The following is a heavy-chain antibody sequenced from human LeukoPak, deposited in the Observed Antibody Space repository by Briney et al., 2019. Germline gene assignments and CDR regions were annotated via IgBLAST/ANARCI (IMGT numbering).Heavy chain of an antibody. D-gene: IGHD2-2*02. CDR3: ARHPIVVVPAAIPDYYYYYMDV. J-gene: IGHJ6*03. Sequence: GESLKISCKGSGYSFTSYWIGWVRQMPGKGLEWMGIIYPGDSDTRYRPSFQGQVTISADKSISTAYLQWSSLKASDTAMYYCARHPIVVVPAAIPDYYYYYMDVWGKGTTVTVSS. CDR2: IYPGDSDT. V-gene: IGHV5-51*01. CDR1: GYSFTSYW.